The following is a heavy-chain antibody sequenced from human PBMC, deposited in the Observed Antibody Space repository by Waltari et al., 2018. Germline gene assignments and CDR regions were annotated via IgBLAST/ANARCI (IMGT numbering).Heavy chain of an antibody. D-gene: IGHD6-19*01. V-gene: IGHV3-74*01. CDR3: VRGGNGWSGGY. Sequence: EVQLVESGGGIVQPGGSLRLSCAASGFTFSDYWMHWVRQAPGKGLVWVSRLNSDGSSTIYADSVKGRFTISRDNAKNTMYLQMNSLRLEDTAVYFCVRGGNGWSGGYWGQGTLVTVST. J-gene: IGHJ4*02. CDR1: GFTFSDYW. CDR2: LNSDGSST.